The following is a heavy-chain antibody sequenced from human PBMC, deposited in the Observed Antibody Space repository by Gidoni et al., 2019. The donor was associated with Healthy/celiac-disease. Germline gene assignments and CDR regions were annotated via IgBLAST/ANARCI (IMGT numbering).Heavy chain of an antibody. D-gene: IGHD3-22*01. V-gene: IGHV4-59*01. Sequence: QVQLQESGPGLVKPSETLSLTCTVPGGSIGSYYWSWIRQPPGKGLEWIGYIYYSGSTNYNPSLKSRVTISVDTSKNQFSLKLSSVTAADTAVYYCASGAYDSSGYYYVLDYWGQGTLVTVSS. CDR1: GGSIGSYY. J-gene: IGHJ4*02. CDR3: ASGAYDSSGYYYVLDY. CDR2: IYYSGST.